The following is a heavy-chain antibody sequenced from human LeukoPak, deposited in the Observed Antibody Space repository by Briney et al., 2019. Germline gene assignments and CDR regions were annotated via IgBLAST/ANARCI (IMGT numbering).Heavy chain of an antibody. Sequence: GESLKISCKASGYTFTSFWIGWVRQMPGKGLEWIGLIYPGDSETRYSPSFEGQVTMSVDKSISTAYLQWSSLKASDTAIYYCARQRDGDYGYWSQGTLVTVSS. V-gene: IGHV5-51*01. CDR3: ARQRDGDYGY. J-gene: IGHJ4*02. CDR1: GYTFTSFW. D-gene: IGHD4-17*01. CDR2: IYPGDSET.